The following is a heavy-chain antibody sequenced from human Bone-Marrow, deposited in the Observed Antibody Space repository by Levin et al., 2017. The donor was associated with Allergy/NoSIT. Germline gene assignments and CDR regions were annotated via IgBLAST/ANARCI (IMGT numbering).Heavy chain of an antibody. CDR2: IIPIFGTA. V-gene: IGHV1-69*06. D-gene: IGHD4-17*01. CDR1: GGTFSSYA. Sequence: SVKVSCKASGGTFSSYAISWVRQAPGQGLEWMGGIIPIFGTANYAQKFQGRVTITADKSTSTAYMELSSLRSEDTAVYYCARRKISGSYGDYGEYFQHWGQGTLVTVSS. J-gene: IGHJ1*01. CDR3: ARRKISGSYGDYGEYFQH.